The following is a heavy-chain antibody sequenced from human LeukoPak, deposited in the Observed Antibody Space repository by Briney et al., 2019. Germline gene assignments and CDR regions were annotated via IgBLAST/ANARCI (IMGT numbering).Heavy chain of an antibody. V-gene: IGHV1-8*03. CDR3: ARGRNYYDSSGYYYEGDAFDI. CDR2: MNPNSGNT. CDR1: GYTFTSYD. J-gene: IGHJ3*02. Sequence: ASVKVSCKASGYTFTSYDINWVRQATGQGLEWMGWMNPNSGNTGYAQKFQGRVTITRNTSIRTAYMELSSLRSEDTAVYYCARGRNYYDSSGYYYEGDAFDIWGQGTMVTVSS. D-gene: IGHD3-22*01.